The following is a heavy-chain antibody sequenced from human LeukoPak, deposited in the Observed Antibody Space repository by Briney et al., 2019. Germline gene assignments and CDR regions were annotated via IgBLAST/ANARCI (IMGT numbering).Heavy chain of an antibody. J-gene: IGHJ6*03. Sequence: PSETLSLTCTVSGGSISSYYWSWIRQPAGKGLEWIGRIYTSGSTNYNPSLKSRVTMSVDTSKNQFSLKLSSVTAADTAVYYCARDNVVDGLYYYYYMDVWGKGTTVTVFS. CDR3: ARDNVVDGLYYYYYMDV. CDR2: IYTSGST. CDR1: GGSISSYY. V-gene: IGHV4-4*07. D-gene: IGHD2-21*01.